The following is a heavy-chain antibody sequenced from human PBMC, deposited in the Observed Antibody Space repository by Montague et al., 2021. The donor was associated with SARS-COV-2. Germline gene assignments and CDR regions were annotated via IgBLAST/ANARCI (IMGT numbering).Heavy chain of an antibody. V-gene: IGHV4-39*07. J-gene: IGHJ4*02. D-gene: IGHD2-15*01. Sequence: SETLSLTCTVSGGSISSYHHYWGWIRQPPGKGLEWIGTMYYSGSTWLNPSLKSRVTIAVDTSKNQLSLNLRSVTAADTAVYFCGRGILSATSNSFDRWGPGTLVTVSS. CDR2: MYYSGST. CDR1: GGSISSYHHY. CDR3: GRGILSATSNSFDR.